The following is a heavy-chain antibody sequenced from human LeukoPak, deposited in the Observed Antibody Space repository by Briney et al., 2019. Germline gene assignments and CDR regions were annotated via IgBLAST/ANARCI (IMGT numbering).Heavy chain of an antibody. CDR2: IYYSGST. V-gene: IGHV4-31*03. CDR3: AGEGSEAFDI. CDR1: GGSISSGGYY. Sequence: PSETLSLTCTVSGGSISSGGYYWSWIRQHPGKGLEWIGYIYYSGSTYYNPSLKSRVTISVDTSKNQFSLKLSSVTAADTAVYYCAGEGSEAFDIWGQGTMVTVSS. J-gene: IGHJ3*02. D-gene: IGHD3-10*01.